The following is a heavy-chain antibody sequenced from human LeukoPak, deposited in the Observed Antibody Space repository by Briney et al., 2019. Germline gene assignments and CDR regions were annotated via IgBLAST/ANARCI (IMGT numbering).Heavy chain of an antibody. V-gene: IGHV3-48*01. CDR2: ISSSSSTI. J-gene: IGHJ4*02. CDR1: GFTFSSYS. CDR3: ASCYPGYSSSTSCYRGGYFDY. D-gene: IGHD2-2*02. Sequence: PGGSLRLSCAASGFTFSSYSMNWVRQAPGKGLEWVSYISSSSSTIYYADSVKGRFTISRDNAKNSLYLQMNSLRAEDTAVYYCASCYPGYSSSTSCYRGGYFDYWGQGTLVTVSS.